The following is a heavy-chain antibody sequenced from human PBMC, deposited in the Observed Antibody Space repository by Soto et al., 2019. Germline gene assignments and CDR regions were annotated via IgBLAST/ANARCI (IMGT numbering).Heavy chain of an antibody. V-gene: IGHV3-74*01. J-gene: IGHJ4*02. CDR2: IRGDGTRT. D-gene: IGHD3-16*01. Sequence: EVQLVESGGALVQPGGSLRLSCAASGFTFSTYWMHWVRQGPGKGLVWVSRIRGDGTRTNYADSVRGRFTVSRDNAKNTLYLQRNSLTAAATAVYYCARGALASDDNVGSWGEGTLVTVSS. CDR1: GFTFSTYW. CDR3: ARGALASDDNVGS.